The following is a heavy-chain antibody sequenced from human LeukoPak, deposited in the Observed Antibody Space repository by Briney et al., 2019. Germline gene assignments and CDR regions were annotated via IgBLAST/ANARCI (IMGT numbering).Heavy chain of an antibody. CDR3: ARRRDGYKAKNWFDP. Sequence: SETLSLTCSVSDYSINSGYYWGWIRQPPGKGLEWIGSIYQSGHTNYNPSLKSRVTISVDTSKNQFSLKLSSVTAADTAVYYCARRRDGYKAKNWFDPWGQGTLVTVSS. CDR2: IYQSGHT. V-gene: IGHV4-38-2*02. J-gene: IGHJ5*02. CDR1: DYSINSGYY. D-gene: IGHD5-24*01.